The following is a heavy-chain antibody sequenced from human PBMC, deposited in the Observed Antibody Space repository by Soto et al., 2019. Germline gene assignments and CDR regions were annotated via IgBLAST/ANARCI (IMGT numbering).Heavy chain of an antibody. V-gene: IGHV4-39*01. CDR3: YYYYGMDV. J-gene: IGHJ6*02. CDR2: IYYSGST. Sequence: SETLSLTCTVSGGSISSSSYYWGWIRQPPGKGLEWIGSIYYSGSTYYNPSLKSRVTISVDTSKNQFSLKLSSVTAADTAVYYCYYYYGMDVWGQGTTVTVSS. CDR1: GGSISSSSYY.